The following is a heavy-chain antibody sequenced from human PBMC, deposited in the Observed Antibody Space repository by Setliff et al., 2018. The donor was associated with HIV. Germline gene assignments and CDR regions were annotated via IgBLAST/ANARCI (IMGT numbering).Heavy chain of an antibody. J-gene: IGHJ5*01. V-gene: IGHV4-34*01. Sequence: SETLSLTCAVYGGSFSRDYWTWIRQPPGKGPEWIGEINHSGITNYNSFLKSRVTISIDTSKNQFSLKLNSVTAADTAMYYCSTGWLDSSGQKNFGSWGQGTLVTVSS. D-gene: IGHD3-22*01. CDR3: STGWLDSSGQKNFGS. CDR1: GGSFSRDY. CDR2: INHSGIT.